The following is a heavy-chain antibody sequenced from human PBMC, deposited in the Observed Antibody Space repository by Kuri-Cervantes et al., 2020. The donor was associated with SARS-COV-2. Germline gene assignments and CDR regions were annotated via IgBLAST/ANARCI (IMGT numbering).Heavy chain of an antibody. CDR2: ISTSGGGT. CDR1: RFTFNNYD. CDR3: ASVSTMGVSLD. D-gene: IGHD5-24*01. V-gene: IGHV3-23*01. J-gene: IGHJ4*02. Sequence: GESLKISCAASRFTFNNYDLIWVRQAPGKGLEWVSSISTSGGGTNYADSLKGRFTISRDNSKNTLYLQMNSLRVEDTAVYYCASVSTMGVSLDWGQGTLVTVSS.